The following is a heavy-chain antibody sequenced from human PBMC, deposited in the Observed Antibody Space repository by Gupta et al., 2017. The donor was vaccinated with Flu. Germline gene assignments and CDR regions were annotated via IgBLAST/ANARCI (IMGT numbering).Heavy chain of an antibody. Sequence: RSWVGQAPGKGLEGGSAIRGSAGRTYVADCVKGRLNISRDSAKNTMYLQMNSLRAEDTALXYXEKDRWXFEGSGYPWALDIWGKGTRVTVSS. CDR2: IRGSAGRT. V-gene: IGHV3-23*01. J-gene: IGHJ3*02. D-gene: IGHD3-22*01. CDR3: EKDRWXFEGSGYPWALDI.